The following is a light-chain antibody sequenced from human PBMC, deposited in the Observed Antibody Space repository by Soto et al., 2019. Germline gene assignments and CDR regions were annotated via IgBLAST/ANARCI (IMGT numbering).Light chain of an antibody. V-gene: IGKV1-39*01. CDR1: QNIHSY. CDR3: QQSYSTPWT. J-gene: IGKJ2*01. CDR2: STS. Sequence: DIRMTQSPSSLSAYIGDRVTITCRASQNIHSYLNWYQQKPGKAPKLLIYSTSDLQSGVPSRFSGSGSGTDFTLTISTLQPDDFATYFCQQSYSTPWTFGQGTKLEI.